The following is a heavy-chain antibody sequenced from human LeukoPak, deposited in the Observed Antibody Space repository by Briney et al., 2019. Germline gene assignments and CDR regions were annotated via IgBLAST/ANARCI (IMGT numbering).Heavy chain of an antibody. Sequence: GGSLRLSCEASGFTFSNSAMSWVRQAPGKGLEWVSGISASGHYAYNADSARGRFTISRDNSKNTLYLQMNSLRAEDTALYYCAKDGSWGDYYFYFYIDVWGKGTTVTVSS. CDR3: AKDGSWGDYYFYFYIDV. CDR1: GFTFSNSA. J-gene: IGHJ6*03. CDR2: ISASGHYA. V-gene: IGHV3-23*01. D-gene: IGHD3-16*01.